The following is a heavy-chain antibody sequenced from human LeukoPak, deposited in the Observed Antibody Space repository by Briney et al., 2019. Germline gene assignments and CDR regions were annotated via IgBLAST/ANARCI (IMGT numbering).Heavy chain of an antibody. CDR1: GFTFSSYG. J-gene: IGHJ6*02. D-gene: IGHD5-12*01. CDR3: ANLHGYVNGMDV. V-gene: IGHV3-30*02. Sequence: PGGSLRLSCAASGFTFSSYGMHWVRQAPGKGLEWVAFIRYDGSNKYYADSVKGRFTISRDNSKNTLYLQMNSLRAEDTAVYYCANLHGYVNGMDVWGQGTTVTVSS. CDR2: IRYDGSNK.